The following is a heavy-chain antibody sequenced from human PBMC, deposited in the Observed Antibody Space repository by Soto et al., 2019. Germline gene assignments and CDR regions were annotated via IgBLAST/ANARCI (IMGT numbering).Heavy chain of an antibody. CDR3: TTGYYGSGGYGLFVYYGMDV. V-gene: IGHV3-15*01. J-gene: IGHJ6*02. CDR2: IKSKTDGGTT. Sequence: GGSLRLSCAASGFTFSNAWMSWVRQAPGKGPEWVGRIKSKTDGGTTDYAAPVKGRFTISRDDSKNTLYLQMNSLKTEDTAVYYCTTGYYGSGGYGLFVYYGMDVWGQGTMGTVSS. D-gene: IGHD3-10*01. CDR1: GFTFSNAW.